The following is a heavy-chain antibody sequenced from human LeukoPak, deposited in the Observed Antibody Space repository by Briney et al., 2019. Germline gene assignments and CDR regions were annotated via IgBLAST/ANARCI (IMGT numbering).Heavy chain of an antibody. J-gene: IGHJ3*02. CDR2: IYYSGST. CDR3: ARYPKSGYALEEDAFDI. V-gene: IGHV4-39*07. D-gene: IGHD5-12*01. Sequence: SETLSLTCTVSGGSISSSSYYWGWIRQPPGKGLEWIGSIYYSGSTYYNPSLKSRVTISVDTSKNQFSLKLSSVTAADTAVYYCARYPKSGYALEEDAFDIWGQGTMVTVSS. CDR1: GGSISSSSYY.